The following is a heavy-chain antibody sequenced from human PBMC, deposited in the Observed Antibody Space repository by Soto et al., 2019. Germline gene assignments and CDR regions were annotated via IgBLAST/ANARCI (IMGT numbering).Heavy chain of an antibody. Sequence: GGSLRLSCAASGFTFSNYDMHWVRQAPGKGLEWVAVISSDESKIFYADSVKGRFTISRDNAKNSLFLQMNSLRAEDTAVYYCAKDIDVGGQGTLVTVSS. CDR3: AKDIDV. V-gene: IGHV3-30*04. CDR2: ISSDESKI. J-gene: IGHJ4*02. D-gene: IGHD2-15*01. CDR1: GFTFSNYD.